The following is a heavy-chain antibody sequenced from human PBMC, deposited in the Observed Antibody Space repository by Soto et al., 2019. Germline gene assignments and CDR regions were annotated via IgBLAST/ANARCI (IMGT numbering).Heavy chain of an antibody. CDR1: GYTFTSYG. CDR2: ISAYNGNT. D-gene: IGHD3-3*01. CDR3: ARDQVTYYDFLSGGPGYYYYGMDV. Sequence: WASVKVSCKASGYTFTSYGISWVRQAPGQGLEWMGWISAYNGNTNYAQKLQGRVTMTTDTSTSTAYMELRSLRSDDTAVYYCARDQVTYYDFLSGGPGYYYYGMDVWGQGTTVTVSS. V-gene: IGHV1-18*01. J-gene: IGHJ6*02.